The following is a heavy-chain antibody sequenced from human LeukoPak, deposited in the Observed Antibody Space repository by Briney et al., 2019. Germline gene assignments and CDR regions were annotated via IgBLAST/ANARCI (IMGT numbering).Heavy chain of an antibody. CDR2: SYDNWKI. D-gene: IGHD1-1*01. CDR3: ARRIQLWSYWHFDL. CDR1: GDSVSRES. V-gene: IGHV4-4*08. Sequence: PSETLSLTCTVSGDSVSRESWSWIRQPPGKGLECIGYSYDNWKINCNPSLQSRVTISLDTSKNRLSLQLNSVTAADTAVYYCARRIQLWSYWHFDLWGRGILVTVTS. J-gene: IGHJ2*01.